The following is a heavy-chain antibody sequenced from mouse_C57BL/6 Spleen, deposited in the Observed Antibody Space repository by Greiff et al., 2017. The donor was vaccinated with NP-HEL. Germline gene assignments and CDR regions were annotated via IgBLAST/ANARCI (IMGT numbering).Heavy chain of an antibody. CDR3: ARDRGYYNYAMDY. CDR2: ITYDGSST. D-gene: IGHD2-3*01. J-gene: IGHJ4*01. Sequence: EVMLVESEGGLVQPGSSMKLSCTASGFTFSDYYMAWVRQVPEKGLEWVANITYDGSSTYYLDSLKSRFIISRDTAKNILYLQMSSLKSEDTATYYCARDRGYYNYAMDYWGQGTSVTVSS. CDR1: GFTFSDYY. V-gene: IGHV5-16*01.